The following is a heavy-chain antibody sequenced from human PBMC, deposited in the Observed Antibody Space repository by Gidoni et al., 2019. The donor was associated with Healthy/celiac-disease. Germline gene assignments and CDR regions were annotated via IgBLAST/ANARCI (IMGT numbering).Heavy chain of an antibody. D-gene: IGHD1-26*01. J-gene: IGHJ4*02. Sequence: QVQLQESGPGLGKPSQTMSLTCTVSGGSISSGGYYWSWIRQHPVKGLAWIWYIYYSGITNYTPPLNSRVTISVATSKNQVSLKLSSVTAADTAVYYCAGGTSPISGSYSEFDYWGQGTLVTVSS. V-gene: IGHV4-31*03. CDR3: AGGTSPISGSYSEFDY. CDR2: IYYSGIT. CDR1: GGSISSGGYY.